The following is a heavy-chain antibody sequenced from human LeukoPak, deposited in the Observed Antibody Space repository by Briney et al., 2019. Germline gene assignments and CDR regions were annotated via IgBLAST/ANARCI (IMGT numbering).Heavy chain of an antibody. V-gene: IGHV3-23*01. Sequence: PGGSLRLSCAASGFTFSSYAMSWVRQAPGKGLEWVSAISGSGGSTYYADSVKGRFTISRDNSKNTLYLQMNSLRAEDTAVYYCARNSWIQLWPLVDYWGQGTLVTVSS. D-gene: IGHD5-18*01. CDR2: ISGSGGST. CDR1: GFTFSSYA. J-gene: IGHJ4*02. CDR3: ARNSWIQLWPLVDY.